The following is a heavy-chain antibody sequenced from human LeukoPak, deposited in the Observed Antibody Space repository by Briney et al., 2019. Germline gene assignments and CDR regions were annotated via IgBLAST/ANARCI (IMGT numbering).Heavy chain of an antibody. CDR3: VKVAKYYYGSETYYFFEH. D-gene: IGHD3-10*01. Sequence: GGSLRLSCAASGFTFSSYSMNWVRQAPGKGLEWVSYISSSSSTIYYADSVKGRFTISRDNAKNSLDLQMNSLRVEDTGIYYCVKVAKYYYGSETYYFFEHWGQGTPVTASS. V-gene: IGHV3-48*04. CDR1: GFTFSSYS. J-gene: IGHJ4*02. CDR2: ISSSSSTI.